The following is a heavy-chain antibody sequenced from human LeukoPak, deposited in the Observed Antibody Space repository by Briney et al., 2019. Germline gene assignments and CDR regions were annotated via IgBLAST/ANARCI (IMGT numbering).Heavy chain of an antibody. D-gene: IGHD3-16*01. Sequence: GGSLRLSCTASGFTLSTYSMNWVRQAPGKGLEWVSFISSSRMYIYYADSVKGRFTIPRDNANNSLYLQMNRLRAEDTALYYCAKDLGYDYVWGEGNLYDYWGQGTLVTVSS. V-gene: IGHV3-21*04. CDR2: ISSSRMYI. CDR3: AKDLGYDYVWGEGNLYDY. CDR1: GFTLSTYS. J-gene: IGHJ4*02.